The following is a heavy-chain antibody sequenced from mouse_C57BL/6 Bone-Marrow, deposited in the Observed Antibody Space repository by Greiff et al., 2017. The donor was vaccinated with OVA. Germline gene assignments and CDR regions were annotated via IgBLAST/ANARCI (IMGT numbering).Heavy chain of an antibody. CDR1: GYTFTDYY. CDR2: INPYNGGT. D-gene: IGHD3-3*01. V-gene: IGHV1-19*01. J-gene: IGHJ2*01. Sequence: VHVKQSGPVLVKPGASVKMSCKASGYTFTDYYMNWVKQSHGKSLEWIGVINPYNGGTSYNQKFKGKATLTVDKSSSTAYMELNSLTSEDSAVYYRARVGTYYFDYRGQGTTPTVSS. CDR3: ARVGTYYFDY.